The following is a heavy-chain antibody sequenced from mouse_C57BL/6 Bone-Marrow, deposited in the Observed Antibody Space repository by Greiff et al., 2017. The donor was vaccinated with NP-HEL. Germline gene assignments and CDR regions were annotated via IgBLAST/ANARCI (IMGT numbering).Heavy chain of an antibody. Sequence: VQLKQSGAELVRPGASVKLSCTASGFNIKDDYMHWVKQRPEQGLEWIGWIDPENGDTEYASKFQGKATITADTSSNTAYLQLSSLTSEDTAVYYCTTDYDGYYVSWGQGTTLTVSS. CDR3: TTDYDGYYVS. CDR2: IDPENGDT. V-gene: IGHV14-4*01. D-gene: IGHD2-3*01. J-gene: IGHJ2*01. CDR1: GFNIKDDY.